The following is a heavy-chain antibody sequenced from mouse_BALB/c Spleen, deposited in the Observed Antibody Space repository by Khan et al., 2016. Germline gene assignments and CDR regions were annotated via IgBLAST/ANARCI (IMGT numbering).Heavy chain of an antibody. V-gene: IGHV3-2*02. CDR2: IGYSGST. CDR1: GYSITSDYA. Sequence: EVQLQESGPGLVKPSQSLSLTCTVTGYSITSDYAWNWFRQFPGNKLEWMGYIGYSGSTSYNPSLKSRISITRDTSRNQFFLQLNSVTTEDTSTYYCARSLHYCGSSYWYFDVWGAGTTVTVSS. CDR3: ARSLHYCGSSYWYFDV. D-gene: IGHD1-1*01. J-gene: IGHJ1*01.